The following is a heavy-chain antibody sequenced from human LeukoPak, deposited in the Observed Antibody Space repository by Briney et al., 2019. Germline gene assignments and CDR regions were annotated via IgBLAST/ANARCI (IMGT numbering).Heavy chain of an antibody. CDR2: IYYSGST. V-gene: IGHV4-30-4*01. CDR1: GGSISSGDYY. D-gene: IGHD5-24*01. CDR3: ARAADMVMATIVLRGRHSVGYFDY. J-gene: IGHJ4*02. Sequence: PSETLSLTCTVSGGSISSGDYYWSWIRQPPGKGLEWIGYIYYSGSTYYNPSLKSRVTISVDTSKNQFSLKLSSVTAADTAVYYCARAADMVMATIVLRGRHSVGYFDYWGQGTLVTVSS.